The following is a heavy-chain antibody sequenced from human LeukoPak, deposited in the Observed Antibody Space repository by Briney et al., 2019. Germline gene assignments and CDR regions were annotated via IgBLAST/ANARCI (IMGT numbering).Heavy chain of an antibody. Sequence: PGGSLRLSCAASGFTFSSYAMHWVPRAPGKGLEWGAVISYDGSNKYYADSVKGRLTISRDNSKNTLYLQMNSLRAEDTAVYYCARDSYGDYYFDYWGQGTQVTVSS. V-gene: IGHV3-30*14. J-gene: IGHJ4*02. CDR2: ISYDGSNK. D-gene: IGHD4-17*01. CDR1: GFTFSSYA. CDR3: ARDSYGDYYFDY.